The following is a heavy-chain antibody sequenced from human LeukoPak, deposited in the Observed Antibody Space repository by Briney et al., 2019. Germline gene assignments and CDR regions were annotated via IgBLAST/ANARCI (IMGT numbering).Heavy chain of an antibody. Sequence: ASVTVSCTASGYTCTGYYIHWVRQAPGQGLEWMGWIYPYSGDTNYAQNFQGRVTMTRDTSISTAYMELSSLKSDDTAVYYCARDRNSGSSLDIWGQGTMLTVSS. CDR1: GYTCTGYY. D-gene: IGHD6-6*01. J-gene: IGHJ3*02. CDR2: IYPYSGDT. V-gene: IGHV1-2*02. CDR3: ARDRNSGSSLDI.